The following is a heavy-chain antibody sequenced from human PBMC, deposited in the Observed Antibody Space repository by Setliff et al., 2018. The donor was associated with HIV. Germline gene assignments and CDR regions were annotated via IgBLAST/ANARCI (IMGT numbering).Heavy chain of an antibody. Sequence: SVKVSCKASGGSFNILGFTWVRQAPGQGLEWVGGIIPVVDAPIYAQRFQGIVVITADKSTGTAYMQLSRLKFEDTAVYYCATRPPGVHGFSIWGQGTMVTVSS. CDR3: ATRPPGVHGFSI. J-gene: IGHJ3*02. CDR1: GGSFNILG. CDR2: IIPVVDAP. D-gene: IGHD3-10*01. V-gene: IGHV1-69*06.